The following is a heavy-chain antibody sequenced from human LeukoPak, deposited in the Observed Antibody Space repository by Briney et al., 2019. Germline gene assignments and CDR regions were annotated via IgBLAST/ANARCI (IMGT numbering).Heavy chain of an antibody. D-gene: IGHD3-22*01. CDR1: GFTFSSYW. V-gene: IGHV3-74*01. CDR3: ATGITAMIVAPGY. J-gene: IGHJ4*02. CDR2: INSDGSSA. Sequence: GGSLRLSCAASGFTFSSYWMHWVRQAPGKGLVWVSRINSDGSSASYADSVKGRFTILRDNAKNTLYLQMNSLRADDTAVYYCATGITAMIVAPGYWGQGTLVTVSS.